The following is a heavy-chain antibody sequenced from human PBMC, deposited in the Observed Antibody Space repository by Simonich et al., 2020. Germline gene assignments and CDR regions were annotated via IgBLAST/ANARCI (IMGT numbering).Heavy chain of an antibody. D-gene: IGHD1-1*01. Sequence: QVQLVQSGAEVKKPGASVKVSCKASGYPFTSYVISWVRQAPGQGLEWMGWINANKGNTNYAQKLEGRGTMTTDTSTSTAYMELRSLRSDDTAVYYCARSTTGTTAFDIWGQGTMVTVSS. CDR3: ARSTTGTTAFDI. CDR1: GYPFTSYV. CDR2: INANKGNT. V-gene: IGHV1-18*01. J-gene: IGHJ3*02.